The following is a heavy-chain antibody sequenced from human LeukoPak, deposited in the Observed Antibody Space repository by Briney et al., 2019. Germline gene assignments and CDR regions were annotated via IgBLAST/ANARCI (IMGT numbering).Heavy chain of an antibody. J-gene: IGHJ4*02. CDR1: GFTFSNYA. D-gene: IGHD3-10*01. V-gene: IGHV3-23*01. Sequence: GGSLRLSCAASGFTFSNYAMSWVRQAPGKGLEWVSAIGGSSDFTYYAEYVKGRFTISRDNSKKTLYLQMNSLRAEDTAVYYCAKADRGWGVITKDWGQGTLVTVSS. CDR2: IGGSSDFT. CDR3: AKADRGWGVITKD.